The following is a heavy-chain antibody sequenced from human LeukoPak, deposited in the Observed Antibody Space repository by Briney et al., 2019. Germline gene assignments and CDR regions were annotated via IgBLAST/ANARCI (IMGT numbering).Heavy chain of an antibody. CDR2: ISSSSSYI. D-gene: IGHD2-2*01. CDR1: GFTFSSYS. J-gene: IGHJ4*02. CDR3: ARDRETGYCSSTSCYYFDY. V-gene: IGHV3-21*01. Sequence: PGGSLRLSCAASGFTFSSYSMNWVRQASGKGLEWVSSISSSSSYIYYADSVKGRFTISRDNAKNSLYLQMNSLRAEDTAVYYCARDRETGYCSSTSCYYFDYWGQGTLVTVSS.